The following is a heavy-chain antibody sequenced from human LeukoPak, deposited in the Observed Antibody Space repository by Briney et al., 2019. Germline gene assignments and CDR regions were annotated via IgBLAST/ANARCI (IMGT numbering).Heavy chain of an antibody. CDR3: AKGYFDWLFPVGLGY. D-gene: IGHD3-9*01. Sequence: PGRSLRLSCAASGFTFSSYGMHWVRQAPGKGLEWEAVISYDGSNKKYAGSVKARFTISTNNSKNPLYLQMDSLRAEATAVYYCAKGYFDWLFPVGLGYWGQGTLVTVSS. CDR1: GFTFSSYG. CDR2: ISYDGSNK. V-gene: IGHV3-30*18. J-gene: IGHJ4*02.